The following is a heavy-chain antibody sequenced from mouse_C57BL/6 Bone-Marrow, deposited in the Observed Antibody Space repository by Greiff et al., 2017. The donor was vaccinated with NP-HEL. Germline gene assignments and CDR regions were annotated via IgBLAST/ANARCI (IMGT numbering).Heavy chain of an antibody. D-gene: IGHD1-2*01. J-gene: IGHJ2*01. Sequence: QVQLQQPGAELVRPGTSVKLSCTASGYTFTSYWMHWVKQRPGQGLEWIGVIDPSDSYTNYNQKFKGKATLTVDTSSSTAYMQLSSLTSEDSAVYYCAREGYYGPLDYWGQGTTLTVSS. V-gene: IGHV1-59*01. CDR3: AREGYYGPLDY. CDR2: IDPSDSYT. CDR1: GYTFTSYW.